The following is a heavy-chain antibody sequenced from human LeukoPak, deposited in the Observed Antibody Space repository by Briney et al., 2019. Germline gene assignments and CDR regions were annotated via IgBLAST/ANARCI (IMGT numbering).Heavy chain of an antibody. J-gene: IGHJ4*02. Sequence: PGGSLRLSCAASGFTFSSYAMSWVRQAPGKGLEWVSAISGSGGSTYYADSVKGRFTISRDNSKNTLYLQMNSLRAEDTAVYYCARFQNSSGSNFDYWGQGTLVTVSS. CDR1: GFTFSSYA. D-gene: IGHD6-19*01. V-gene: IGHV3-23*01. CDR2: ISGSGGST. CDR3: ARFQNSSGSNFDY.